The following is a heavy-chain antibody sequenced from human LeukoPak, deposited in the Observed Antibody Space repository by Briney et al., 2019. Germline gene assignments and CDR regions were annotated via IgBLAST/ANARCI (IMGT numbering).Heavy chain of an antibody. CDR2: ISGSGGST. Sequence: GGSLRLSCAASGFTFSSYAMSWVRQAPGKGLEWVSAISGSGGSTYYADSVKGRFTISRDNSKNTLYLQMNSLRAEDTAVYYCARGGVDVVVVAGLLFDIWAKGQWSPSLQ. D-gene: IGHD2-15*01. CDR3: ARGGVDVVVVAGLLFDI. V-gene: IGHV3-23*01. J-gene: IGHJ3*02. CDR1: GFTFSSYA.